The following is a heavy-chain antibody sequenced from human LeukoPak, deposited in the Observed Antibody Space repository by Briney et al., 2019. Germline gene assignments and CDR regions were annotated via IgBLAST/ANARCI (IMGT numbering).Heavy chain of an antibody. J-gene: IGHJ4*02. D-gene: IGHD6-19*01. V-gene: IGHV3-23*01. CDR2: ISGSGGST. Sequence: GGSLRLSCAASGFTFSSYSMNWVRQAPGKGLEWVSAISGSGGSTYYADSVKGRFTISRDNSKNTLYLQMNSLRAEDTAVYYCAKVGGSGWYFYYWGQGTLVTVSS. CDR3: AKVGGSGWYFYY. CDR1: GFTFSSYS.